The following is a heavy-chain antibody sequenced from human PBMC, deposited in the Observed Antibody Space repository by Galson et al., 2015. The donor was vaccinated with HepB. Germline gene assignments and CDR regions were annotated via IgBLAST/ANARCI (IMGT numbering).Heavy chain of an antibody. CDR2: INSDGSST. D-gene: IGHD6-19*01. V-gene: IGHV3-74*01. CDR1: GFTFSTYW. CDR3: AREYSSGWDRIDY. J-gene: IGHJ4*02. Sequence: SVRLSCAASGFTFSTYWMHWVRQAPGKGLVWVSRINSDGSSTTYADSVKGRFTISRDNAKNTLYLQMNSLRAEDTAVYYCAREYSSGWDRIDYWGQGTLVTVSS.